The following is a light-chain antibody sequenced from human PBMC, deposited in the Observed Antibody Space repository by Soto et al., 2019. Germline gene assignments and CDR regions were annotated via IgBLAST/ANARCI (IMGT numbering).Light chain of an antibody. Sequence: EIAMTRSPATLSVSPGERATLSCRASQSVSSNLAWYQQKPGQAPRLLIYGASTRATGIPARFSGSGSGTEFTLTISSLQSEDFAVYYSQQYGSSGTFGQGTKVDI. CDR2: GAS. V-gene: IGKV3-15*01. CDR3: QQYGSSGT. J-gene: IGKJ1*01. CDR1: QSVSSN.